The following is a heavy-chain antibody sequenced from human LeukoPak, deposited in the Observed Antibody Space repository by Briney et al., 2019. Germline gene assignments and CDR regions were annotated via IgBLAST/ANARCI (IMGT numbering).Heavy chain of an antibody. J-gene: IGHJ5*02. CDR1: GGSFSGYY. D-gene: IGHD2-2*01. CDR3: ARDRAHCSSTSCLNGFDP. V-gene: IGHV4-34*01. CDR2: INHSGST. Sequence: PSETLSLTCAVYGGSFSGYYWSWIRQPPGKGLEWIGEINHSGSTNYNPSLKSRVTISVDTSKNQFSLKLSSVTAADTAVYYCARDRAHCSSTSCLNGFDPWGQGTLVTVSS.